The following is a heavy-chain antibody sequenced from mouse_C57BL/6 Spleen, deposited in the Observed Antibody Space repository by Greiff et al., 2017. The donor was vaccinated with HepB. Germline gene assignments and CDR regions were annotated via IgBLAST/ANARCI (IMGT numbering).Heavy chain of an antibody. CDR3: ARSRGTTVVSRYFDV. D-gene: IGHD1-1*01. CDR1: GYTFTSYW. V-gene: IGHV1-69*01. CDR2: IDPSDSYT. Sequence: QVQLQQPGAELVMPGASVKLSCKASGYTFTSYWMHWVKQRPGQGLEWIGEIDPSDSYTNYNQKFKGKSTLTVDKSSSTAYMQLSSLTSEDSAVYYCARSRGTTVVSRYFDVWGTGTTVTVS. J-gene: IGHJ1*03.